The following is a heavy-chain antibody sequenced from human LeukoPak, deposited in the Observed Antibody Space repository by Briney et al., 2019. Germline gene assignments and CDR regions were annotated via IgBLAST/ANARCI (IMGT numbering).Heavy chain of an antibody. J-gene: IGHJ6*02. CDR3: AKDSMRYYYYYGMDV. V-gene: IGHV3-23*01. CDR2: ISGSGGST. CDR1: GFTFSSYA. Sequence: GGSLRLSCAASGFTFSSYAMSWVRQAPGKGLEWVSAISGSGGSTYYADSVKGRFTISRDNSKNTLYLQMNSLRAEDTAVYYCAKDSMRYYYYYGMDVWGQGTTVTVSS.